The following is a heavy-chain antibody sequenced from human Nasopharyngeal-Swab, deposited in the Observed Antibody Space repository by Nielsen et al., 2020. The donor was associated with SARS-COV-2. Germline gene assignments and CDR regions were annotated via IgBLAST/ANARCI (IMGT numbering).Heavy chain of an antibody. CDR3: ARVWGATCLN. CDR2: IYYSGST. J-gene: IGHJ4*02. Sequence: WIRQPPGKGLEWIGYIYYSGSTNYTPPLKSRVTISVDTSKNQFSLNLSSVTAADTAVYYCARVWGATCLNWGQGTLVTVSS. V-gene: IGHV4-59*01. D-gene: IGHD1-26*01.